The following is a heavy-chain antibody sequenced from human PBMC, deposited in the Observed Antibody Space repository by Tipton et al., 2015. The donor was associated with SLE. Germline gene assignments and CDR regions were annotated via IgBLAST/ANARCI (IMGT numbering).Heavy chain of an antibody. CDR3: ARDHWDSSGWYVYFDY. Sequence: TLSLTCTVSGGSISSYYWGWIRQPPGKGLEWIGSIYYSGSTYYNPSLKSRVTISVDTSKNQFSLKLSSVTAADTAVYYCARDHWDSSGWYVYFDYWGQGTLVTVSS. V-gene: IGHV4-39*07. D-gene: IGHD6-19*01. CDR2: IYYSGST. CDR1: GGSISSYY. J-gene: IGHJ4*02.